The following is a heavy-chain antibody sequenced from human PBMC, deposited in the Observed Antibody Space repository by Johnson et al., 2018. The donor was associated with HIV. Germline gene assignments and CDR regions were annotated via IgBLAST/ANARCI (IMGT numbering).Heavy chain of an antibody. J-gene: IGHJ3*02. D-gene: IGHD3-10*01. CDR3: AGQISRVQGVIPQDAFDI. V-gene: IGHV3-30*04. CDR2: ISYDGSNK. Sequence: QLVESGGGVVQPGRSLRLSCAASGFTFSSYAMHWVRQAPGKGLEWVAVISYDGSNKYYADSVKGRFTISRDNSKTTLYLQMNSLRAEDTAVYYCAGQISRVQGVIPQDAFDIWGQGKMVTVSS. CDR1: GFTFSSYA.